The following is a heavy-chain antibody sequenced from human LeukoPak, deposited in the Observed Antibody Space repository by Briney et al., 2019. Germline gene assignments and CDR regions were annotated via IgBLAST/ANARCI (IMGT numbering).Heavy chain of an antibody. V-gene: IGHV1-2*02. CDR3: ARDSVDIVATINRYYYMDV. J-gene: IGHJ6*03. CDR1: GYTFTGYY. CDR2: INPNSGDT. D-gene: IGHD5-12*01. Sequence: GASVKVSCKASGYTFTGYYIHWVRQAPGQGLEWMGWINPNSGDTKYARKFQGRVTVTRNTSITTAYMELSGLRFDDTAMYYCARDSVDIVATINRYYYMDVWGKGTTVTISS.